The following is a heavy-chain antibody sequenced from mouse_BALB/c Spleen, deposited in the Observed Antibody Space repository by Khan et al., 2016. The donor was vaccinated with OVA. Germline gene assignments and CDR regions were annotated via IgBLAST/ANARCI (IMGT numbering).Heavy chain of an antibody. CDR3: AEHLNGSLAY. CDR1: GFTFSSYS. V-gene: IGHV5-6*01. Sequence: VQLKESGGDLVKPGGSLKLSCAASGFTFSSYSMSWVRQTPDKRLEWVAYISSGGDYTYYPDSVKGRFTISRDNAKNTLYLQMSDLKSEDTAIYYCAEHLNGSLAYWGQGTLVTVSA. J-gene: IGHJ3*01. CDR2: ISSGGDYT.